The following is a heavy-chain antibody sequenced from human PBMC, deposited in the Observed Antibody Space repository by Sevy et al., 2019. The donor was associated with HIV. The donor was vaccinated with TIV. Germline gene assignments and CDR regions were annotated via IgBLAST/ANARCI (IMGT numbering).Heavy chain of an antibody. CDR3: ARDMTCRGDCYYFDN. Sequence: ASVKVSCKASGDTFRKYVISWVRQAPGQGLEWMGGIIPVYGTTNYAQKFQARVTFTADASTSTVYMELSRLRSEDTAVYYCARDMTCRGDCYYFDNWGQGTLVTVSS. J-gene: IGHJ4*02. CDR1: GDTFRKYV. CDR2: IIPVYGTT. D-gene: IGHD2-21*02. V-gene: IGHV1-69*13.